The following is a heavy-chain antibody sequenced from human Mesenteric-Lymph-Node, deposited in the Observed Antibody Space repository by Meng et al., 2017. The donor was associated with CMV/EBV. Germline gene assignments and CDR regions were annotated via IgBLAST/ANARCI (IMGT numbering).Heavy chain of an antibody. CDR1: GYTFTGYY. D-gene: IGHD3-22*01. J-gene: IGHJ5*02. V-gene: IGHV1-2*02. CDR2: INPNSGGT. CDR3: ARAPYYCDSSGPNWFDP. Sequence: ASVKVSCKASGYTFTGYYMHWVRQAPGQGLEWMGWINPNSGGTNYAQKFQGRVTMTRDTSISTAYMELSRLRSDDTAVYYCARAPYYCDSSGPNWFDPWGQGTLVTVSS.